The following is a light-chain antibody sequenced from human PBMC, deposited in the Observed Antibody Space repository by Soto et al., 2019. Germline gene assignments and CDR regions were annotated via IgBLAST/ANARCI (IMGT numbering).Light chain of an antibody. CDR2: GND. J-gene: IGLJ2*01. Sequence: QAVVTRSPSVSGAPGQRVTFSCTGSSSNIAAGYDVHWYQQLPGTAPKLLIYGNDNRPSGVPDRFSGSKSGTSASLAITGLQAEDEADYYCQSYDSSLSNVVFGGGTKLTVL. V-gene: IGLV1-40*01. CDR3: QSYDSSLSNVV. CDR1: SSNIAAGYD.